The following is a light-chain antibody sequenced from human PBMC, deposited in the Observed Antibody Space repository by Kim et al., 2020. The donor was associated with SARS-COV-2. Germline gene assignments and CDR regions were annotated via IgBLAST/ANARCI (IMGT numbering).Light chain of an antibody. CDR3: NSRDSSGNFVV. Sequence: ALGQTVRLTYQGDSLRSYFASWYQQKPGQAPVLVIYGKNNRPSGIPDRFSGSSSENTASLTITGAQAEDEADYYCNSRDSSGNFVVFGGGTQLTVL. CDR2: GKN. J-gene: IGLJ2*01. CDR1: SLRSYF. V-gene: IGLV3-19*01.